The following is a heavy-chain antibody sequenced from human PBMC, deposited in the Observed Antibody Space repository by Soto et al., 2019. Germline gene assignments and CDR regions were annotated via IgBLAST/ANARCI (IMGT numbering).Heavy chain of an antibody. Sequence: QVQLAQSGAEERKPGASVKVSCEATGYTFTAYAMHWVRQAPGQRLEWMGWINPANGNTKYSQKFQGRLTITSDTSANSVCIELNSLTSEDTAMYYCTRSAISPYGGLIGPFDYWGQGNLVNVSS. D-gene: IGHD3-16*02. J-gene: IGHJ4*02. V-gene: IGHV1-3*05. CDR2: INPANGNT. CDR1: GYTFTAYA. CDR3: TRSAISPYGGLIGPFDY.